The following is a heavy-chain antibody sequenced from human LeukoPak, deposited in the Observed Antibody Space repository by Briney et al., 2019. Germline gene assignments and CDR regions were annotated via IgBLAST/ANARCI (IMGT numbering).Heavy chain of an antibody. CDR2: INHSGST. CDR3: ARLIAAAGTSY. Sequence: PSETLSLTCAVYGGSFSGYDWSWIRQPPGKGLEWIGEINHSGSTNYNPSLKSRVTISVDTSKNQFSLKLSSVTAADTAVYYCARLIAAAGTSYWGQGTLVTVSS. V-gene: IGHV4-34*01. J-gene: IGHJ4*02. CDR1: GGSFSGYD. D-gene: IGHD6-13*01.